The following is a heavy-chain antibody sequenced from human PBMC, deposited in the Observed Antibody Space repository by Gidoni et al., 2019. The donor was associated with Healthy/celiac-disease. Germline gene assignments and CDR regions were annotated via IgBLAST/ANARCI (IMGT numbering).Heavy chain of an antibody. J-gene: IGHJ2*01. D-gene: IGHD3-16*01. CDR1: GFSLSPSEVG. Sequence: QITLKESGPTLVKPTETLTLTCTFSGFSLSPSEVGVGWIRQPPGKALEWLALIYWNDDKRYSPSLKSRLTITKDTSKNQLVLTMTNVDPVDTATYFWAHRRGVMRITSWGAGYFDLWGRGTLVTVSS. V-gene: IGHV2-5*01. CDR2: IYWNDDK. CDR3: AHRRGVMRITSWGAGYFDL.